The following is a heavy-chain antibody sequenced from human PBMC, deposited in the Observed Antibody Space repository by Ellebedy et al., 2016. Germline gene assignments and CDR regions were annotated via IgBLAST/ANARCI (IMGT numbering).Heavy chain of an antibody. Sequence: SVKVSCXASGYTFSNYAITWVRQAPGQGLEWMGGIVPMSGSAGYAQNFQGRVTITADESTTTVYMEVTNLRSDDTAVYYSAREDGGSYSFDFWGQGTLVTVSS. CDR2: IVPMSGSA. CDR1: GYTFSNYA. CDR3: AREDGGSYSFDF. J-gene: IGHJ4*02. D-gene: IGHD1-26*01. V-gene: IGHV1-69*13.